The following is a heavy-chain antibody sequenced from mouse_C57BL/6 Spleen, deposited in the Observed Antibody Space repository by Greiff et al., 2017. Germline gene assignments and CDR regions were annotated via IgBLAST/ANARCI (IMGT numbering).Heavy chain of an antibody. CDR3: TRVSSLTGTYFDY. CDR2: IYPGNSDT. Sequence: VQLQQSGTVLARPGASVKMSCKTSGYTFTSYWMHWVKQRPGQGLEWIGAIYPGNSDTSYNQKFKGKAKLTAVTSASTAYMELSSLTNEDSAVYYCTRVSSLTGTYFDYWGQGTTLTVSS. D-gene: IGHD4-1*01. CDR1: GYTFTSYW. V-gene: IGHV1-5*01. J-gene: IGHJ2*01.